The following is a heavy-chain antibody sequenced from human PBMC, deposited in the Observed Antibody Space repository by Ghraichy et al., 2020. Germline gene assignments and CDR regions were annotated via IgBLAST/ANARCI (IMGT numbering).Heavy chain of an antibody. CDR2: ISAGGTTT. Sequence: GGSLRLSCAASGFSFSNYVLTWVRQAPGKGLEWVSTISAGGTTTYYADSVKGRFTISRDNPQNTLYLQMNSLRVEYTAVYYCAKAWGNCSGGTCPSYNWFDPWGQGTLVTVSS. CDR1: GFSFSNYV. CDR3: AKAWGNCSGGTCPSYNWFDP. V-gene: IGHV3-23*01. J-gene: IGHJ5*02. D-gene: IGHD2-15*01.